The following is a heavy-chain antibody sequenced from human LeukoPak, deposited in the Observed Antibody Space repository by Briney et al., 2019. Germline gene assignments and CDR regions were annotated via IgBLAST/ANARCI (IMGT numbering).Heavy chain of an antibody. Sequence: GGSLRLSCAASGFTFSNYWMHWVRQAPGKGLVWVAVIYSGGSTYYADSVKGRFTISRDNSKNTLFLQMNSLRAEDTAVDYCARYRGYGMDVWGQGTKVTVSS. CDR1: GFTFSNYW. CDR3: ARYRGYGMDV. CDR2: IYSGGST. D-gene: IGHD1-26*01. V-gene: IGHV3-66*01. J-gene: IGHJ6*02.